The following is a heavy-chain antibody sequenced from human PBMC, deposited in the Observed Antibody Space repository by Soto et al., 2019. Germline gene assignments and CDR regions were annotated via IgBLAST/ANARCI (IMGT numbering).Heavy chain of an antibody. CDR3: ARRENYDILTGYYTTPSY. V-gene: IGHV4-34*01. CDR2: INHSGST. Sequence: PSETLSLTCAVYGGSFSGYYWSWIRQPPGKGLEWVGEINHSGSTNYNPSLKSRVTISVDTSKNQFSLKLSSVTAADTAVYYCARRENYDILTGYYTTPSYWGQGTLVTVSS. J-gene: IGHJ4*02. CDR1: GGSFSGYY. D-gene: IGHD3-9*01.